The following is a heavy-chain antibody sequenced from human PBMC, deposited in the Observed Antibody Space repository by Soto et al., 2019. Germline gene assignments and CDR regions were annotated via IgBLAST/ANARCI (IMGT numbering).Heavy chain of an antibody. CDR3: ARGYYGSGSYYYYYYGMDV. V-gene: IGHV4-31*03. Sequence: QVQLQESGPGLVKPSQTLSLTCTVSGGSISSGGYYWSWIRQHPGKGLEWIGYIYYSGSTYYNPSLKSRVTISVDTTKNQFSLKLSSVTAADTAVYYCARGYYGSGSYYYYYYGMDVWGQGTTVTVSS. J-gene: IGHJ6*02. D-gene: IGHD3-10*01. CDR1: GGSISSGGYY. CDR2: IYYSGST.